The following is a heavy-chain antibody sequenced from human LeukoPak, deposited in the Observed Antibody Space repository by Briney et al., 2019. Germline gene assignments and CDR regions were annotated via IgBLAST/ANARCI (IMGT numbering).Heavy chain of an antibody. J-gene: IGHJ4*02. V-gene: IGHV3-30*02. D-gene: IGHD5-18*01. Sequence: GGSLRLSCAASGFIFNDYGMHWVRQAPGRGLEWVAFIRYNGDNKYYVDSVQGRFTISRDNSKSTLHLQMNSLKPEDTAVYYCAKEGTATKPSDLYCWGQGTLVTVSS. CDR3: AKEGTATKPSDLYC. CDR2: IRYNGDNK. CDR1: GFIFNDYG.